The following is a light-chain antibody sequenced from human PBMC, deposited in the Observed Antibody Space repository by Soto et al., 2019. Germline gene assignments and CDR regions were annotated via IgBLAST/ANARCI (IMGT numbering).Light chain of an antibody. CDR2: GTS. J-gene: IGKJ4*01. CDR1: QSVDSGS. Sequence: ILLTESPGTLSLTPGERATLSCRASQSVDSGSLAWYQQKPGQTPRLLIYGTSNRATGIPDRFSGSGYGADFTLTINRLEPEDFAVYYCQEYGSNFGGGTKVDI. CDR3: QEYGSN. V-gene: IGKV3-20*01.